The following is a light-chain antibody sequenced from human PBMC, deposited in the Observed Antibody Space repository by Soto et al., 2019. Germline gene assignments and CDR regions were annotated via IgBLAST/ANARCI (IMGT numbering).Light chain of an antibody. Sequence: QSVLTHPPSASGSPGQSVTISCTGTISDVGGYNYVSWYQQHPGKAPKLMIYEVSKRPSGVPDRFSGSKSGNTASLTVSGLQAEDEADYYCSSYAGSNNPYVFGTGTKVTVL. J-gene: IGLJ1*01. CDR1: ISDVGGYNY. CDR3: SSYAGSNNPYV. V-gene: IGLV2-8*01. CDR2: EVS.